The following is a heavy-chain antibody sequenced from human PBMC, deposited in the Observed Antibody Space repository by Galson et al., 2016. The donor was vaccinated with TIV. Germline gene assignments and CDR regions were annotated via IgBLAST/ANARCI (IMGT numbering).Heavy chain of an antibody. Sequence: SVKVSCKASGYIFTNYYFHWVRQAPGQGLEWMGVIDPSSGGTTYAQKFQARLIMTRDTSTTTVYMDLSSLKSGDTAVYYCTRDPGRLRDYWGQGTLVTVSS. V-gene: IGHV1-46*01. CDR3: TRDPGRLRDY. CDR2: IDPSSGGT. CDR1: GYIFTNYY. J-gene: IGHJ4*02.